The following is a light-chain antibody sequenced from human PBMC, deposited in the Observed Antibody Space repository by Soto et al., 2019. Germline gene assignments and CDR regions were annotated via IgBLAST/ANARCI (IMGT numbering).Light chain of an antibody. V-gene: IGLV2-8*01. J-gene: IGLJ2*01. Sequence: QSVPTQPPSASGSPGQSVTFSCTGTSSDVGGYNDVSWYQQYPGKAPKLMIYEVYKRHPGVPDRFSGSKSGNTAALTVSGLQPEDEADYYCSAYAGSSTWVFGGGTKLTVL. CDR2: EVY. CDR3: SAYAGSSTWV. CDR1: SSDVGGYND.